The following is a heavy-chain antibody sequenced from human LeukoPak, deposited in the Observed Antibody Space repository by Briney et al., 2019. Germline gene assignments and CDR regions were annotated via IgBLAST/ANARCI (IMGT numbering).Heavy chain of an antibody. J-gene: IGHJ4*02. CDR1: GYTFTGYY. V-gene: IGHV1-2*04. CDR2: INPNSGGT. D-gene: IGHD3-10*01. CDR3: ARGRQLWFGSRGFDY. Sequence: ASVNVSCKASGYTFTGYYMHWVRQAPGQGLEWMGWINPNSGGTNYAQKFQGWVTMTRDTSISTAYMELSRLRSDDTAVYYCARGRQLWFGSRGFDYWGQGTLVTVSS.